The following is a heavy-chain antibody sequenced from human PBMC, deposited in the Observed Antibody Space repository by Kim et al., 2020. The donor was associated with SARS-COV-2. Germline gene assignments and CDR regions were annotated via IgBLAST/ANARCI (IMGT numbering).Heavy chain of an antibody. V-gene: IGHV4-59*01. Sequence: SETLSLTCTVSGASISSYYWSWIRQPPGKGLEWIGYIYYSGSTNYNPSLKSRVTISVDTYKNQFSLKLSSVTAADTAVYYCARGRWTGMDVWGQGTTVTV. CDR2: IYYSGST. J-gene: IGHJ6*02. CDR3: ARGRWTGMDV. CDR1: GASISSYY.